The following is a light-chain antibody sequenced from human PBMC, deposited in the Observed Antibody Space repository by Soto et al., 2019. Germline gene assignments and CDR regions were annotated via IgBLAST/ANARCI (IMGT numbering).Light chain of an antibody. V-gene: IGLV2-14*01. CDR2: EVS. J-gene: IGLJ2*01. CDR1: SSDVGGYNY. CDR3: SSYTSSSTLV. Sequence: QSVLPQPDSVSGSPGQSITISCTGTSSDVGGYNYVSWYQQHPGKAPKLMIYEVSNRPSGVSNRFSGSKSGNTASLTISGLQAEEEADYYCSSYTSSSTLVFGGGTKVTVL.